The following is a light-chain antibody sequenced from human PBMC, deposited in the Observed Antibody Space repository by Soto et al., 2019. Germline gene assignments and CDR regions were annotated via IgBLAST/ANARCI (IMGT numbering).Light chain of an antibody. CDR2: DAV. V-gene: IGKV3-20*01. J-gene: IGKJ1*01. CDR1: QSLSSNY. Sequence: IVLTQSPGTLSLSPGERATLSCRASQSLSSNYLAWYQQKSGQAPRLLIYDAVTRATGILDRFSGSGSGTDFTLTISRLEPEDSAVYYCQQYDRSPWTFGQGTKVEIK. CDR3: QQYDRSPWT.